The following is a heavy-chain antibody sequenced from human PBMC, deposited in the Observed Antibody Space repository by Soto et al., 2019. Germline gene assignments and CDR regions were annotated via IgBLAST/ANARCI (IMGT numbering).Heavy chain of an antibody. CDR2: IIPIFGTA. D-gene: IGHD2-21*02. J-gene: IGHJ3*02. V-gene: IGHV1-69*01. CDR1: GGTFSSYA. CDR3: ARTLGGDPKSDAFDI. Sequence: VKVSCKASGGTFSSYAISWLRQAPGQGLEWMGGIIPIFGTANYAQKFQGRVTITADESTSTAYMELSSLRSEDTAVYYCARTLGGDPKSDAFDIWGQGTMVTVSS.